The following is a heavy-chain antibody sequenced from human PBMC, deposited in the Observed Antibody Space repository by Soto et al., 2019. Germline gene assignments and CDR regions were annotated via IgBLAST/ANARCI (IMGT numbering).Heavy chain of an antibody. Sequence: SETLSLTCSVSGASISTQSWNWIRQAPGKGLEWIGYLYYSGTTNYNPSLKSRVTTSADTSKNQVSLELTSVTAADTAVYFCARGLSWSPYFESWGQGILVTVSS. V-gene: IGHV4-59*11. CDR2: LYYSGTT. J-gene: IGHJ4*02. CDR3: ARGLSWSPYFES. CDR1: GASISTQS. D-gene: IGHD3-3*01.